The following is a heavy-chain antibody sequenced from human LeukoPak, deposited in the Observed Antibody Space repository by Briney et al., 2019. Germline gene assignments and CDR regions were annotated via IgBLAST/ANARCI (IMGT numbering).Heavy chain of an antibody. Sequence: GGSLRLSCTASEFTFGDFAISWVRQAPGKGLEWVSYISSSSSYIYYADSVKGRFTISRDNAKNSLYLQMNSLRAEDTAVYYCAREDFKYSSGWFDAFDIWGQGTMVTVSS. CDR1: EFTFGDFA. J-gene: IGHJ3*02. CDR3: AREDFKYSSGWFDAFDI. V-gene: IGHV3-21*05. CDR2: ISSSSSYI. D-gene: IGHD6-19*01.